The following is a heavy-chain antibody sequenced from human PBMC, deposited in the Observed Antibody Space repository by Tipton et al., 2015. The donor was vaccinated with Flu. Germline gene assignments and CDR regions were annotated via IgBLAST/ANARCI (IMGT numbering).Heavy chain of an antibody. J-gene: IGHJ4*02. Sequence: TLSLTCAVYGGSLSGHSWSWIRQPPGKGLEWIGEINHSGITNYSPSLKSRVTISLATSKNQFSLKVNFVTAADTAVYYCARGLGIQLWGFDFWGQGTLLTVSS. D-gene: IGHD5-18*01. CDR3: ARGLGIQLWGFDF. CDR1: GGSLSGHS. V-gene: IGHV4-34*01. CDR2: INHSGIT.